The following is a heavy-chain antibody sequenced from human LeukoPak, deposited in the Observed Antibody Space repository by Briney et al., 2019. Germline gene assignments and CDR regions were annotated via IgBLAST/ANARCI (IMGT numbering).Heavy chain of an antibody. CDR1: GGSFSSSSYY. V-gene: IGHV4-39*02. D-gene: IGHD5-18*01. CDR2: IYYSGST. Sequence: SETLSLTCTVSGGSFSSSSYYLGWIREPPGKGLEWIVSIYYSGSTYYNPSLKSRVTISVDTSKNQFSLKLSSVTAADTAVYYCAREFTSGYSYGYVDYWGQGTLVTVSS. CDR3: AREFTSGYSYGYVDY. J-gene: IGHJ4*02.